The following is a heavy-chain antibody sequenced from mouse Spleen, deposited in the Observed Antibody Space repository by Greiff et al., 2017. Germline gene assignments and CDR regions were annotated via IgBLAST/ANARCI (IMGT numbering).Heavy chain of an antibody. CDR1: GFTFSSYA. D-gene: IGHD4-1*01. Sequence: EVMLVESGGGLVKPGGSLKLSCAASGFTFSSYAMSWVRQTPEKRLEWVATISSGGSYTYYPDSVKGRFTISRDNAKNTLYLQMSSLRSEDTAMYYCARHAETNSYYFDYWGQGTTLTVSS. CDR3: ARHAETNSYYFDY. J-gene: IGHJ2*01. CDR2: ISSGGSYT. V-gene: IGHV5-9-3*01.